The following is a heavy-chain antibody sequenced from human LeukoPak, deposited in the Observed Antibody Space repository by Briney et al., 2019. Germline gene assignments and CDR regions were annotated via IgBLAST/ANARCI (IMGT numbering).Heavy chain of an antibody. CDR3: AKDQLGMVTASDAFDI. J-gene: IGHJ3*02. CDR1: GFTVSSNY. V-gene: IGHV3-66*01. CDR2: IYSGGST. D-gene: IGHD2-21*02. Sequence: GGSLRLSCAASGFTVSSNYMSWVRQAPGKGLEWVSVIYSGGSTYYADSVKGRFTISRDNSKNTLYLQMNSLRAEDTAVYYCAKDQLGMVTASDAFDIWGQGTMVTVSS.